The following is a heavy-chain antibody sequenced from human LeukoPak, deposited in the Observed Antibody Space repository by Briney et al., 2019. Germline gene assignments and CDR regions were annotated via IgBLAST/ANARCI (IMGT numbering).Heavy chain of an antibody. D-gene: IGHD3-10*01. J-gene: IGHJ4*02. CDR2: ISPYNGNT. CDR3: ARDRLLLWFGELLPGTDY. Sequence: GASVKVSCKASGYTFTSYGISWVRQAPGQGLEWMGWISPYNGNTNYAQKLQGRVTMTTDTSTSTAYMELRSLRSDDTAVYYCARDRLLLWFGELLPGTDYWGQGTLVTVSS. V-gene: IGHV1-18*01. CDR1: GYTFTSYG.